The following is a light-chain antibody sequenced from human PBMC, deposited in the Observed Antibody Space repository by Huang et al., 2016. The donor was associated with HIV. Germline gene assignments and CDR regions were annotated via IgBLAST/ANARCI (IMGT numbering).Light chain of an antibody. V-gene: IGKV1-9*01. Sequence: IQLTQSPSSLSASVGDRVTITCRASQGISSYLAWYQQKPGKAPKLLLYAASTLQSGVPSRFSGSGSGTDVTLAISSLQPEDFATYYCQHLNSYPSFTFGPGTKVDIK. CDR1: QGISSY. CDR2: AAS. J-gene: IGKJ3*01. CDR3: QHLNSYPSFT.